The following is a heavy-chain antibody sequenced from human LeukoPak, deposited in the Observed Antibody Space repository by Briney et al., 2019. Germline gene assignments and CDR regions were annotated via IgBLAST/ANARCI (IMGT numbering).Heavy chain of an antibody. Sequence: PGGSLRLSCAASGFTFNSYGMHWVRQAPGKGLEWVAFIRYDGSNKYYADSVKGRFTISRDNSKNTLYLQMNSLRAEDTAVYYCAKDPRPPGIGYCSSTSCPYYFDYWGQGTLVTVSS. D-gene: IGHD2-2*01. CDR3: AKDPRPPGIGYCSSTSCPYYFDY. CDR2: IRYDGSNK. J-gene: IGHJ4*02. CDR1: GFTFNSYG. V-gene: IGHV3-30*02.